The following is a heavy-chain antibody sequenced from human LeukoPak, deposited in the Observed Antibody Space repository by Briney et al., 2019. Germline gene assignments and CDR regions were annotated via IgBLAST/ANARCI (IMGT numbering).Heavy chain of an antibody. J-gene: IGHJ1*01. D-gene: IGHD4-23*01. Sequence: VKVSCKASGGTFSSYAISWVRQAPGQGLEWMGRIIPIFGTANYAQKFQGRGTITTDESTSTAYLELSSLRSEDTAVYYCAREIARRGDYGGIKWDMGYFQHWGQGTLVTVSS. CDR1: GGTFSSYA. CDR3: AREIARRGDYGGIKWDMGYFQH. CDR2: IIPIFGTA. V-gene: IGHV1-69*05.